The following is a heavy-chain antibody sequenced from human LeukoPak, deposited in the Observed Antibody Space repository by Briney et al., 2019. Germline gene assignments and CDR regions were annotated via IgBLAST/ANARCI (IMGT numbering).Heavy chain of an antibody. CDR1: GFTFSSYS. J-gene: IGHJ5*02. CDR3: ARDGRGDYCSGGSCLMFDP. Sequence: GGSLRLSCAASGFTFSSYSMLWVRQAPGKGLEWVSYISSSSSTIYYADSVKGRFTISRDSAKNSLFLQMNSLRAEDTAVYYCARDGRGDYCSGGSCLMFDPWGQGTLVTVSS. V-gene: IGHV3-48*04. D-gene: IGHD2-15*01. CDR2: ISSSSSTI.